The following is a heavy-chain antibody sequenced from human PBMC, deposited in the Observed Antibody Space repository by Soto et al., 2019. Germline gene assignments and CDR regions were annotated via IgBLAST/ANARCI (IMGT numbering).Heavy chain of an antibody. Sequence: QVQVVQSGAEVKKPGSSVTVSCKVSGGIFTNNAISWVRQAPGQGLEWLGGVIPLFDTAYYAQIFRGRLMISADGATTTAYMALSGLTSADTAVYFCATGGHNDGYNFYHGMDVWGQGTTVTVS. CDR2: VIPLFDTA. V-gene: IGHV1-69*01. CDR3: ATGGHNDGYNFYHGMDV. D-gene: IGHD3-16*01. J-gene: IGHJ6*02. CDR1: GGIFTNNA.